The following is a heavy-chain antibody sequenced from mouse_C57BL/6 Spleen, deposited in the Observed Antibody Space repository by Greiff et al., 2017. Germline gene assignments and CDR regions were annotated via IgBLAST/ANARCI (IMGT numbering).Heavy chain of an antibody. V-gene: IGHV5-12*01. D-gene: IGHD1-1*01. J-gene: IGHJ2*01. CDR2: ISNGGGST. CDR3: ARQGYYGIDY. CDR1: GFTFSDYY. Sequence: EVQGVESGGGLVQPGGSLKLSCAASGFTFSDYYMYWVRQTPEKRLEWVAYISNGGGSTYYPDTVKGRFTISRDNAKNTLYLQMSRLKSEDTAMYYCARQGYYGIDYWGQGTTLTVSS.